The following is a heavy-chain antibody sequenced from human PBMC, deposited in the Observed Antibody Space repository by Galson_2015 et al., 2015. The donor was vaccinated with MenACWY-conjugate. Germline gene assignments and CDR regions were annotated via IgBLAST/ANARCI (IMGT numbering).Heavy chain of an antibody. CDR1: GFIFNTYW. Sequence: SLRLSCAASGFIFNTYWMHWVRHAPGKGLVWVSRINPGGSSTTYADSVKDRFTISRDNANNTLYLQMNSLGPEDTAVFYCAKSRGASFYFDSWVQGTLVTVSS. D-gene: IGHD1-26*01. V-gene: IGHV3-74*01. CDR3: AKSRGASFYFDS. CDR2: INPGGSST. J-gene: IGHJ4*02.